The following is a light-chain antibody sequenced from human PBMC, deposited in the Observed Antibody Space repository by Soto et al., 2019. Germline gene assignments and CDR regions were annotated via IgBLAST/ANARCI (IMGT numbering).Light chain of an antibody. CDR2: GAS. V-gene: IGKV3-15*01. J-gene: IGKJ4*01. CDR3: QQYNNWPPLT. Sequence: EIVMTQSPATLSVSPGARATLSCRASQSVSSNLAWYQQKPGQAPRLLIYGASTRATGIPARFSGRGSGTEFTLTISSRQSEDFAVYYCQQYNNWPPLTFGGGTKVESK. CDR1: QSVSSN.